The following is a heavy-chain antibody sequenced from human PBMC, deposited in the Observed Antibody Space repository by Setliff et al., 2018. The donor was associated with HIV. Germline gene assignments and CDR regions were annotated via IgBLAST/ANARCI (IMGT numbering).Heavy chain of an antibody. D-gene: IGHD5-18*01. Sequence: SETLSLTCTVSGGSISSGGYYWSWIRQHPGKGLEWIGYIYYSGSTYYNPSLKSRVTISVDTSKNQFSLKLSSVTAADTAVYYCARVMDTAMVSRLLLYYFDYWAQGTLVTVSS. CDR1: GGSISSGGYY. J-gene: IGHJ4*02. CDR3: ARVMDTAMVSRLLLYYFDY. CDR2: IYYSGST. V-gene: IGHV4-31*03.